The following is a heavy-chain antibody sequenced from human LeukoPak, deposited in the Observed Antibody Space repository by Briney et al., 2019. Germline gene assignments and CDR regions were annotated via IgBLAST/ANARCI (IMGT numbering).Heavy chain of an antibody. D-gene: IGHD3-10*01. CDR3: ARFYGSGSYYPTYGMDV. CDR1: GFTFSSYA. J-gene: IGHJ6*04. Sequence: GRSLRLSCAASGFTFSSYAMHWVRQAPGKGLEWVAVISYDGSNKYYADSVKGRFTISRDNSKNTLYLQMNSLRAEDTAVYYCARFYGSGSYYPTYGMDVWGKGTTVTVSS. V-gene: IGHV3-30-3*01. CDR2: ISYDGSNK.